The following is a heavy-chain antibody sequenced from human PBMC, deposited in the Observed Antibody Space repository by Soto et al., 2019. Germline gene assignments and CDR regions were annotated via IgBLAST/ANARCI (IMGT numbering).Heavy chain of an antibody. V-gene: IGHV4-59*12. Sequence: SETLYLTFTVSIGSISSYYWSCIRQPPGKGLEWIVHIYYSGNTDYNPSLKSRLAISIDTSKNQLSLKLSSVTAADTAVYFCAREGGESSDGLYYFDSWGQGSLVTVSS. CDR2: IYYSGNT. CDR1: IGSISSYY. CDR3: AREGGESSDGLYYFDS. D-gene: IGHD3-16*01. J-gene: IGHJ4*02.